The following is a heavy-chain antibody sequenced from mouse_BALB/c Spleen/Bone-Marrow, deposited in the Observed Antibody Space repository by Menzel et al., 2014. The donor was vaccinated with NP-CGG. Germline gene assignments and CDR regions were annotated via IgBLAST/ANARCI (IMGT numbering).Heavy chain of an antibody. CDR1: GFTFSNYG. CDR3: ARHAYYDQTEVSFVY. Sequence: EVQLVESGGGLVKSGGSLKLSCAASGFTFSNYGMSWVRQTPGKRLEWVATISGGGSYTFYSDSVKERFTISRDNAKNNLYLQLSSLRSEATDLYYCARHAYYDQTEVSFVYWGQGTLVTGSA. CDR2: ISGGGSYT. D-gene: IGHD2-4*01. J-gene: IGHJ3*01. V-gene: IGHV5-9-2*01.